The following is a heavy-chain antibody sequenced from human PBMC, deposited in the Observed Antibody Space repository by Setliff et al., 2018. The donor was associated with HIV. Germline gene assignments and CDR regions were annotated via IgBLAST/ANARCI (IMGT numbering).Heavy chain of an antibody. D-gene: IGHD2-21*02. J-gene: IGHJ4*02. CDR1: GYDFSSYS. CDR2: ISGLTGEV. Sequence: ASLKVSCKASGYDFSSYSRMWVRQTPGQGLEWLGWISGLTGEVRLAKEFQGRVTLTTSAYTAYMELKSLRSEDRGVYYCARGGLGFLDWCLPDSWGQGTLVTV. V-gene: IGHV1-18*04. CDR3: ARGGLGFLDWCLPDS.